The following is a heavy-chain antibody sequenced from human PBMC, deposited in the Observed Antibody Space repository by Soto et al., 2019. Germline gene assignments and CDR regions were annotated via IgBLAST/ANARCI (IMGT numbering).Heavy chain of an antibody. CDR3: ARGPGGYPPSY. V-gene: IGHV4-34*01. CDR1: GGSFIGYY. D-gene: IGHD5-12*01. CDR2: INHSGST. J-gene: IGHJ4*02. Sequence: SETLSLTCAVYGGSFIGYYCSWIRQPPGKGLEWIGEINHSGSTNYNPSLKSRVTTLVDTSKNQFSLKLSSVTAADTAVYYCARGPGGYPPSYWGQGTLVTVSS.